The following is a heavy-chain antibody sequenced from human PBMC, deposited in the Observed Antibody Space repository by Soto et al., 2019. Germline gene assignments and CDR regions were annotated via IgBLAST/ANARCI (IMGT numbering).Heavy chain of an antibody. V-gene: IGHV4-4*02. CDR2: IYHSGST. Sequence: SETLSLTSAVSGGSISISNCWSWVRQPPGKGREWIGDIYHSGSTNYNPSIKSRVTISVDKSKNQFSLKLSSVTAADTAVYYCARVWTTVTNWFDPWGQGTLVTVSS. J-gene: IGHJ5*02. D-gene: IGHD4-17*01. CDR3: ARVWTTVTNWFDP. CDR1: GGSISISNC.